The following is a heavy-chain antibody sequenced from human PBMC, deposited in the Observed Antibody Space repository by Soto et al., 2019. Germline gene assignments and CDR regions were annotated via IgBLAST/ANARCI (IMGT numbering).Heavy chain of an antibody. CDR3: TTLLDCSSTSCYQSYAPYYYYYMDV. D-gene: IGHD2-2*01. V-gene: IGHV3-15*01. CDR2: IKSKTDGGTT. CDR1: GFTFSNAW. Sequence: GGSLRLSCAASGFTFSNAWMSWVRQAPGKGLEWVGRIKSKTDGGTTDYAAPVKGRFTISRDDSKNTLYLQMNSLKTEDTAVYYCTTLLDCSSTSCYQSYAPYYYYYMDVWGKGTTVTVSS. J-gene: IGHJ6*03.